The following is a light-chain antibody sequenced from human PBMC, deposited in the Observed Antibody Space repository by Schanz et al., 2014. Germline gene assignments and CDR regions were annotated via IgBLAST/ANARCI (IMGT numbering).Light chain of an antibody. Sequence: QSALTQPRSVSGSPGQSVTIACSGTRSDVGAYKYVSWYQQHPGKAPKLMIYDVSNRPSGVSNRFSGSKSGNTASLTISGLQAEDEADYYCNSFTSSHTHVFGGGTKVTVL. V-gene: IGLV2-14*03. J-gene: IGLJ3*02. CDR1: RSDVGAYKY. CDR2: DVS. CDR3: NSFTSSHTHV.